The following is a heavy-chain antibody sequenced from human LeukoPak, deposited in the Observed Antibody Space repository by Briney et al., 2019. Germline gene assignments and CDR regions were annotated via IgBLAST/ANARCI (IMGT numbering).Heavy chain of an antibody. Sequence: GGSLTLSCSASGFPFSGREMAWVRQAPGKGLEWVSYMRKNGKTILHADSVKGRFTISRDNAKNSLFLQMDSLRAEDTAFYYCARASYTGFDLHFDQWGQGTLVTVSS. CDR1: GFPFSGRE. D-gene: IGHD5-12*01. CDR3: ARASYTGFDLHFDQ. V-gene: IGHV3-48*03. J-gene: IGHJ4*02. CDR2: MRKNGKTI.